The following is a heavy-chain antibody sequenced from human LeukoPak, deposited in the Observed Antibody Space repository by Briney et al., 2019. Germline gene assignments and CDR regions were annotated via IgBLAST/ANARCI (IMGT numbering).Heavy chain of an antibody. CDR2: ISYDGSNK. J-gene: IGHJ4*02. CDR1: GFTFSSYA. V-gene: IGHV3-30-3*01. CDR3: ALTVAG. D-gene: IGHD6-19*01. Sequence: PGGSLRLSCAASGFTFSSYAMHWVRQAPGKGLEWVAVISYDGSNKYYADSVKGRFTISRDNPKNTLYLQMNSLRAEDTAVYYCALTVAGWGQGTLVTVSS.